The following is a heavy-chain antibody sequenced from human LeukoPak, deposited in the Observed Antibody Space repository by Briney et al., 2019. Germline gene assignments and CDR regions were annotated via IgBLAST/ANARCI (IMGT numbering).Heavy chain of an antibody. V-gene: IGHV1-24*01. CDR3: ATDRGCSSTSCPNWFDP. J-gene: IGHJ5*02. CDR1: GYTLTELS. CDR2: FDPEGGET. D-gene: IGHD2-2*01. Sequence: ASVKVSCKVSGYTLTELSMHWVRQAPGKGLEWMGGFDPEGGETIYAQKFQGRVTMTEDTSTDTAYMELSSLRSEDTAVYYCATDRGCSSTSCPNWFDPWGQGTLVTVSS.